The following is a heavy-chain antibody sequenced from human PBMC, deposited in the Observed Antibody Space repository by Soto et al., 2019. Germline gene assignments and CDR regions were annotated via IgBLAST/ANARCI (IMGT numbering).Heavy chain of an antibody. CDR1: GFAFNSSA. Sequence: EVQLLESGGGLVQPVGSLRLSCAASGFAFNSSAMAWVRQTPGKVLRWASAITVAGGGTYYADSVKGRFAISRDNSKKTQYRQMNSLRAEDTALYFCAEWPPSPKMSVTIHWGNGTLVTCSS. V-gene: IGHV3-23*01. CDR3: AEWPPSPKMSVTIH. J-gene: IGHJ4*01. CDR2: ITVAGGGT.